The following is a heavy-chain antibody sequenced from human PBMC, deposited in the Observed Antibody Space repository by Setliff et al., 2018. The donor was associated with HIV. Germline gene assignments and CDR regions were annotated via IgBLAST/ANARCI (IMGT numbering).Heavy chain of an antibody. CDR3: ARVVVERATIFDF. V-gene: IGHV4-30-4*08. Sequence: PSETLSLTCTVSGGSISSADYYWSWIRQPPGKGLEWIGYIYYSGNTYFNPALKGRITMSVDTSEDQFSLKLSSVTAADTAVYYCARVVVERATIFDFWGPGTLVTVSS. CDR2: IYYSGNT. CDR1: GGSISSADYY. D-gene: IGHD5-12*01. J-gene: IGHJ4*02.